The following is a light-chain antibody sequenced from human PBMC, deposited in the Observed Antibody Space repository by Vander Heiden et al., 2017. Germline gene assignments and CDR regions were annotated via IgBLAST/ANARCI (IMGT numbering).Light chain of an antibody. CDR1: KLGDKY. Sequence: SYELTQPPSVSVSPGQTASITCSGDKLGDKYACWYQQKPGQSPVVVIYQDSKRPAGIPGRFSGSNPWNTATLTIRGTQAKDEADYYWQAWDSSTAVFGTGTKVTVL. J-gene: IGLJ1*01. CDR2: QDS. V-gene: IGLV3-1*01. CDR3: QAWDSSTAV.